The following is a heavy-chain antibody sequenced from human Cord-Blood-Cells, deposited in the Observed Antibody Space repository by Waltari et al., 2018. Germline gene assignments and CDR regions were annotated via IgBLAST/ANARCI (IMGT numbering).Heavy chain of an antibody. Sequence: QVQLVQSGAEVKTPGASVTVSCKASGYTFPGYYMHWVRQAPGQGLEWMGWINPNSCGTNYAQKFQGRVTMTRDTSISTAYMELSRLRSDDTAVYYCARGLSSSLSSGWFDPWGQGTLVTVSS. CDR2: INPNSCGT. J-gene: IGHJ5*02. CDR3: ARGLSSSLSSGWFDP. V-gene: IGHV1-2*02. CDR1: GYTFPGYY. D-gene: IGHD6-13*01.